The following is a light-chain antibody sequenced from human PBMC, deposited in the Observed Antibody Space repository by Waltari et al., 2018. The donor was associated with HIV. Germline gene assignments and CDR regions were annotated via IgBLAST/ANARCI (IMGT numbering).Light chain of an antibody. Sequence: GSLGQSVTVSCTGTSDDIGMFKYVSWYQQHPGNAPKLILFEVNKRPSGVPDRFFGSKSGNSASLIVSGLQADDEADYYCGAYAGGNNWVFGGGTKVTVL. CDR1: SDDIGMFKY. J-gene: IGLJ3*02. CDR3: GAYAGGNNWV. CDR2: EVN. V-gene: IGLV2-8*03.